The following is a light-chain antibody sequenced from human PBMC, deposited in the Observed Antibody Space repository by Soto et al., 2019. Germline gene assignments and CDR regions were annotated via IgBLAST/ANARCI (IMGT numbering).Light chain of an antibody. J-gene: IGKJ1*01. CDR3: QQCDTSRTWT. CDR1: QSLVHSDGNTY. V-gene: IGKV2-30*02. CDR2: KVS. Sequence: DVVMTQSPLSLPVTLGQPASISCRSSQSLVHSDGNTYLNWFQQRPGQSPRRLIYKVSNRDSGVPDRFSGSGSGTDFTLKISRVEPEDFAVYYCQQCDTSRTWTFGQGTKVDIK.